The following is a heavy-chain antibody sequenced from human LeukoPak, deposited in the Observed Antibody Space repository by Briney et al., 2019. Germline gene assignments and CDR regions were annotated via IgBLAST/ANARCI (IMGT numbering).Heavy chain of an antibody. CDR2: ISSSGTTI. V-gene: IGHV3-48*03. J-gene: IGHJ4*02. CDR1: GFTFSSYE. CDR3: AIGLFEEQQPY. Sequence: PGGSLRLSCAASGFTFSSYEMNWVRQAPGKGLEWVSYISSSGTTIYYADSVKGRFTISRDNAENPLYLQMNSLRAEDTAVYYCAIGLFEEQQPYWGQGTLVTVSS. D-gene: IGHD6-13*01.